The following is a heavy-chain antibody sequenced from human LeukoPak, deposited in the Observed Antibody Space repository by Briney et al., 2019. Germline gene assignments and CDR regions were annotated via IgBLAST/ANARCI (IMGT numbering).Heavy chain of an antibody. Sequence: AAETLSLTCTVSGVSISSYYWSWVRQPPGKGLEWIGYIYYSGSTNYNPSLKSRVTISVATSKNQFSLKLSYVTAADTAVYYCARDCVHDILTGYCGDSIWGQGTMVTVSS. J-gene: IGHJ3*02. CDR1: GVSISSYY. CDR2: IYYSGST. CDR3: ARDCVHDILTGYCGDSI. D-gene: IGHD3-9*01. V-gene: IGHV4-59*01.